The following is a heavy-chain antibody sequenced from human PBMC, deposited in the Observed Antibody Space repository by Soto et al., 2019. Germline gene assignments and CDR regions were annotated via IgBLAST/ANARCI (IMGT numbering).Heavy chain of an antibody. CDR2: VYHTGDT. CDR3: AREIVTAGGNNYFDP. Sequence: SETLSLTCGVSGGTVASSHWWGWVRQSPGRGLEWIGNVYHTGDTNFNPSLQSRVTFSVDKSSNQFSLRLTSVTAADTAVYFCAREIVTAGGNNYFDPWGPGTLVTVSS. CDR1: GGTVASSHW. J-gene: IGHJ5*02. V-gene: IGHV4-4*02. D-gene: IGHD2-21*02.